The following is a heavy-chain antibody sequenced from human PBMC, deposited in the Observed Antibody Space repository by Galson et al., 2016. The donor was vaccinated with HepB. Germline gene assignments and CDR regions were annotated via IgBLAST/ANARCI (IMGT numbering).Heavy chain of an antibody. D-gene: IGHD2/OR15-2a*01. CDR1: GGSISSRNYY. V-gene: IGHV4-39*01. J-gene: IGHJ6*02. CDR3: ARKVYGQRPLYFYYGMDV. CDR2: IFYTGST. Sequence: LTCTVSGGSISSRNYYWVWIRQPPGKGLEWIGSIFYTGSTYYNPSLKSRVTISVDTPKNQFSLKLNSVTAADTAVYYCARKVYGQRPLYFYYGMDVWGPGTTVTVSS.